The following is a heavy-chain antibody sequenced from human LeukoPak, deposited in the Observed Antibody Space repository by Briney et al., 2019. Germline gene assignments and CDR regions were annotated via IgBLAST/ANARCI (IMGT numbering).Heavy chain of an antibody. CDR1: GFTFSSYG. J-gene: IGHJ6*04. V-gene: IGHV3-30*03. CDR2: ISYDGSNK. Sequence: GGSLRLSCAASGFTFSSYGMHWVRQAPGKGLEWVAVISYDGSNKYYADSVKGRSTISRDNSKNTLYLQMNSLRAEDTAVYYCARDKWGYCSSTSCGTDYYYYGMDVWGKGTTVTVSS. D-gene: IGHD2-2*01. CDR3: ARDKWGYCSSTSCGTDYYYYGMDV.